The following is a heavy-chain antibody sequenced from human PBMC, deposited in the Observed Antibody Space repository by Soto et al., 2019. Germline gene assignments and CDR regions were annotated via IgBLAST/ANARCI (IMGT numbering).Heavy chain of an antibody. CDR2: SSDSGGST. CDR1: GFTFSSYT. CDR3: AKSLGDYYYMDV. V-gene: IGHV3-23*01. J-gene: IGHJ6*03. Sequence: EVQLLESGGGLVQPGGSLRLSCAASGFTFSSYTMSWVRQAPGKGLEWVSASSDSGGSTYYADSVKGRFTISRDNSKHTLFLQVNSLRAEDTAVYYCAKSLGDYYYMDVWGKGTTVTVSS.